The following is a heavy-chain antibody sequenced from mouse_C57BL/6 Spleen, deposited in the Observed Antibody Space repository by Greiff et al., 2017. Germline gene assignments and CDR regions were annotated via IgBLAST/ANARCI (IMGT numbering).Heavy chain of an antibody. CDR2: IRLKSDNYAT. CDR1: GFTFSNYW. CDR3: TGGMVTPFDY. Sequence: EVKLVESGGGLVQPGGSMKLSCVASGFTFSNYWMNWVRQSPEKGLEWVAQIRLKSDNYATHYAESVKGRFTISRDDSKSSVYLQMNNLRAEDTGIYYCTGGMVTPFDYWGQGTTLTVSS. J-gene: IGHJ2*01. V-gene: IGHV6-3*01. D-gene: IGHD2-2*01.